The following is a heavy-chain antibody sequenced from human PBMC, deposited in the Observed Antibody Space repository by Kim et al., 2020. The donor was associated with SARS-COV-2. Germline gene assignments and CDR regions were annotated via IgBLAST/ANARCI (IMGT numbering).Heavy chain of an antibody. CDR3: AKKLGYQLLYGGSDYFYGMGV. CDR1: GFTFSSYA. V-gene: IGHV3-23*01. Sequence: GGSLRLSCTASGFTFSSYAMTWVRQAPGKGLEWVSPISGSALSTYYADSVKGRFTISRDNSRNTLYLQMNSLRAEDTTVYYCAKKLGYQLLYGGSDYFYGMGVWGPGTTVSVSS. J-gene: IGHJ6*02. D-gene: IGHD2-2*02. CDR2: ISGSALST.